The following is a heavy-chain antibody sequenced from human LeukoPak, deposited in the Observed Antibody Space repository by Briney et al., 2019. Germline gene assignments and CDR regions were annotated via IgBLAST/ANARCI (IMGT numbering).Heavy chain of an antibody. CDR3: ARDIGGGGSAPDAFDI. J-gene: IGHJ3*02. Sequence: SETLSLTCTVSGGSFSAYYCHWIRQPAGKGLEWIGRIHTDGSTNYNPSLKSRVTISVDTSKNQFSLKLSSVTAADTAVYYCARDIGGGGSAPDAFDIWGQGTMVTVSS. CDR1: GGSFSAYY. V-gene: IGHV4-4*07. D-gene: IGHD2-15*01. CDR2: IHTDGST.